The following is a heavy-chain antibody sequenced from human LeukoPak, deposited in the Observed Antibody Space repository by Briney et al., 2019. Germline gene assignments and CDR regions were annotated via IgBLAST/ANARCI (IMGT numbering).Heavy chain of an antibody. Sequence: PSETLSLTCTVSAGSISSYYWSWIRQPPGKGREWIGYIYYSRSTNYNTSLKSRVTISVDTSKNQFSLKLNSVTAADTAVYYCARGNGWVCSSTSCYNWFDPWGQGTLVTVSS. V-gene: IGHV4-59*01. CDR3: ARGNGWVCSSTSCYNWFDP. D-gene: IGHD2-2*01. CDR1: AGSISSYY. CDR2: IYYSRST. J-gene: IGHJ5*02.